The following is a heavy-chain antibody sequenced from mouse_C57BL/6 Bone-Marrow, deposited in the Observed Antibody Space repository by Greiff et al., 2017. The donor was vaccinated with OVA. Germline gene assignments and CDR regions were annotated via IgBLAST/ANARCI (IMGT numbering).Heavy chain of an antibody. CDR3: ARGMGYSNFWFAY. V-gene: IGHV1-52*01. Sequence: QVQLQQPGAELVRPGSSVKLSCKASGYTFTSYWMHWVKQRPIQGLEWIGNIDPSDSETHYNQKFKDKATLTVDKSSSTAYMQLSSLTSEDSAVYYCARGMGYSNFWFAYWGQGTLVTVSA. CDR1: GYTFTSYW. CDR2: IDPSDSET. D-gene: IGHD2-5*01. J-gene: IGHJ3*01.